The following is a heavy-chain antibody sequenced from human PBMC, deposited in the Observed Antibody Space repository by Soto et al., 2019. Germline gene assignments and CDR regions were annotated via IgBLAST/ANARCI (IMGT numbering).Heavy chain of an antibody. CDR1: GFTFSNYG. D-gene: IGHD2-8*01. CDR3: ARTSQVQWFDRSWFDP. J-gene: IGHJ5*02. CDR2: ISFAGNDK. Sequence: QVQLVASGGGVVQPGTSLRLSCAASGFTFSNYGMHWVRQAPGKGLQWVAVISFAGNDKYYADSVKGRFTISRDNAKNTLFLQMNSLTVEDTAVYYCARTSQVQWFDRSWFDPWGQGTLVTVSS. V-gene: IGHV3-30*03.